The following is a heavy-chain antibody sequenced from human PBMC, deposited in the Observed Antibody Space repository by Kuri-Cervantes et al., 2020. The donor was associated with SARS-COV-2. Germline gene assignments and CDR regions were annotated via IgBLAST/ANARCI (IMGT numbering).Heavy chain of an antibody. CDR1: GFTFSSYG. V-gene: IGHV3-33*01. D-gene: IGHD1-26*01. CDR2: IWYDGSNK. CDR3: AREVDDAFDI. J-gene: IGHJ3*02. Sequence: GGSLRLSCAASGFTFSSYGMHWVRQAPGKGLEWVAVIWYDGSNKYYADSVKGRFTIPRDNSKNTLYLQMNNLRAEDTAVYYCAREVDDAFDIWGQGTMVTVSS.